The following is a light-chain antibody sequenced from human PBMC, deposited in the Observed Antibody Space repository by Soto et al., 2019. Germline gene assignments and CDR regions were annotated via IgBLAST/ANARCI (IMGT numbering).Light chain of an antibody. CDR1: HSVIASF. CDR3: QQYGSLPQT. J-gene: IGKJ2*01. V-gene: IGKV3-20*01. Sequence: EIVLTQSPGTLSLSPGERATLSCRASHSVIASFLAWYQQKPGQAPRLLMYGASNRATGIPDRFSGSGSGTDFTLTINSLEPEDFAVYYCQQYGSLPQTFGQGTKVEI. CDR2: GAS.